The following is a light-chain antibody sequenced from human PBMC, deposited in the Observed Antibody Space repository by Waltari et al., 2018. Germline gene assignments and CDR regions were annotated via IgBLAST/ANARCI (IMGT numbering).Light chain of an antibody. J-gene: IGLJ3*02. CDR1: AFPTKY. CDR3: YSTDYTGNYWV. Sequence: SYELTQPPSVSVSPGHTARITCSGEAFPTKYAYWYRQKSGQAPVLVIYEDTKRPSGIPERISGSNSGAVATLTITGAQVEDEADYYCYSTDYTGNYWVFGGGTKLTVL. V-gene: IGLV3-10*01. CDR2: EDT.